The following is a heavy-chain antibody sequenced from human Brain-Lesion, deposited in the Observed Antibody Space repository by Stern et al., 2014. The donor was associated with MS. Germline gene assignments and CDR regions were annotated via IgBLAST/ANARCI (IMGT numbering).Heavy chain of an antibody. J-gene: IGHJ4*02. D-gene: IGHD1-26*01. V-gene: IGHV1-24*01. CDR2: FDPEDGET. CDR1: GYTLTELS. Sequence: VQLVQSGAEVKKPGASVKVSCKVSGYTLTELSMHWVRLAPRKGLEWMGGFDPEDGETIYAKKFQGRVTMTEDTSTDTAYMELSSLRSEDTAVYYCATLSPGAGGNYYRHFDYWGQGTLVTVSS. CDR3: ATLSPGAGGNYYRHFDY.